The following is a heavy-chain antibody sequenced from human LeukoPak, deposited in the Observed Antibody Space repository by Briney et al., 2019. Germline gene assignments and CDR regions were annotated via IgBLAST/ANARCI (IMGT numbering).Heavy chain of an antibody. Sequence: GASLQISCKGSGSSFTSLWIGWVRQTPEEGLEWMGIIYPGDSQIKYSSSFQGQVTISVDKSISTAYLQWSSLKASDTAIYYCARHVASSTWSTFDYWGQGTPVTVSS. D-gene: IGHD6-13*01. CDR1: GSSFTSLW. V-gene: IGHV5-51*01. CDR2: IYPGDSQI. J-gene: IGHJ4*02. CDR3: ARHVASSTWSTFDY.